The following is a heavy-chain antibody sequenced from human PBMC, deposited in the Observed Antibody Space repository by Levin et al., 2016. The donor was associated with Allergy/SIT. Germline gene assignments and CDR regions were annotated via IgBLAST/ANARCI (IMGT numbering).Heavy chain of an antibody. D-gene: IGHD1-7*01. Sequence: GESLKISCAASGFSFSSYWMHWVRQAPGKGLVWVSRISLDGNTSSADSVKGRFTISRDNAKNTLYLQMNSLRAEDTAVYYCGRDIPGTGDGPDYWGQGTLVTVSS. V-gene: IGHV3-74*01. CDR1: GFSFSSYW. CDR2: ISLDGNT. J-gene: IGHJ4*02. CDR3: GRDIPGTGDGPDY.